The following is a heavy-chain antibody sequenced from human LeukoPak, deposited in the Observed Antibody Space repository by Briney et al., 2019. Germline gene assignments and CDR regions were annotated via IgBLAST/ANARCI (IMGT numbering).Heavy chain of an antibody. J-gene: IGHJ6*03. CDR2: INPNSGGT. CDR1: GYTFTGYY. Sequence: ASVKVSCKASGYTFTGYYMHWVRQAPGQGLEWMGRINPNSGGTNYAQKFQGRVTITRDTSISTAYMELSRLRSDDTAVYYCARKTPKDTAMVGPYYYYYMDVWGKGTTVTVSS. V-gene: IGHV1-2*06. D-gene: IGHD5-18*01. CDR3: ARKTPKDTAMVGPYYYYYMDV.